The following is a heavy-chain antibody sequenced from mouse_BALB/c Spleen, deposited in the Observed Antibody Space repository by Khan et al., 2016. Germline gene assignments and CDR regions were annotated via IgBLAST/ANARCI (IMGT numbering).Heavy chain of an antibody. Sequence: QIQLVQSGPELKKPGETVRISCKASGYTFTNYGMNWVKQAPGKGLKWMGWINTYTGEPTYADDFKGRFAFSLETSASTAYLQINNLKNEDTATYFWARPDYGSSRGVAYWGQGTLVTVSA. V-gene: IGHV9-3-1*01. D-gene: IGHD1-1*01. CDR3: ARPDYGSSRGVAY. J-gene: IGHJ3*01. CDR2: INTYTGEP. CDR1: GYTFTNYG.